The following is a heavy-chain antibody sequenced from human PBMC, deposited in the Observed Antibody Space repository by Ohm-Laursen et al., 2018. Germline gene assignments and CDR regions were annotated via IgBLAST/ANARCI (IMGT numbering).Heavy chain of an antibody. D-gene: IGHD2-2*01. CDR1: GGSISSYY. V-gene: IGHV4-4*07. CDR3: ARDSPRVPAAIGGWFDP. CDR2: TYISGST. J-gene: IGHJ5*02. Sequence: TLSLTCAASGGSISSYYWSWIRQPAGKGLEWIGRTYISGSTSYNPSLESRVTMSLDKSKNQFSLKLSSLTAEDTAVYYCARDSPRVPAAIGGWFDPWGQGTLVTVSS.